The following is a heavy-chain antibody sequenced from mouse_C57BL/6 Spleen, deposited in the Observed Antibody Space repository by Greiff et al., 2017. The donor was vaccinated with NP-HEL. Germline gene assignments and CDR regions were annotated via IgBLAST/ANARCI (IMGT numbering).Heavy chain of an antibody. Sequence: VQLQESGPELVKPGASVKISCKASGYAFSSSWMNWVKQRPGKGLEWIGRIYPGDGDTNYNGKFKGKATLTADKSSSTAYMQLSSLTSEDSAVYFCARSGYYYGSSFYWYFDVWGTGTTVTVSS. V-gene: IGHV1-82*01. J-gene: IGHJ1*03. CDR1: GYAFSSSW. CDR2: IYPGDGDT. CDR3: ARSGYYYGSSFYWYFDV. D-gene: IGHD1-1*01.